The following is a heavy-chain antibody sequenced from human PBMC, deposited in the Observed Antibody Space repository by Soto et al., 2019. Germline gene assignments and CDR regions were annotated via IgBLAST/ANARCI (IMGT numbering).Heavy chain of an antibody. J-gene: IGHJ5*02. CDR1: GYTFTIYA. Sequence: ASVKVSFKASGYTFTIYAMHCVLQAPLQRRDWMGCINAGNGNTKYSQKFQGRGAITRDTSASTAYMELSSVRSEDTAVYYCARARMTYCGGDCYSVNWFDPWGQGTLVTVSS. V-gene: IGHV1-3*01. CDR3: ARARMTYCGGDCYSVNWFDP. CDR2: INAGNGNT. D-gene: IGHD2-21*02.